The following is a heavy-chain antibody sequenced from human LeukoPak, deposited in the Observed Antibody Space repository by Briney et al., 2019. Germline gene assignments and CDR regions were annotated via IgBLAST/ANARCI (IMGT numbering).Heavy chain of an antibody. D-gene: IGHD3-3*01. Sequence: PGGSLRLSCTTSGFSFSNYGMHWVRQAPGKGLEWVTVISYDGSNKYYADSVKGRVTISRDNSKNTLYLQMNSLRAEDTAVYYCVKGYYDFDYWGQGTLVTASS. CDR1: GFSFSNYG. CDR2: ISYDGSNK. CDR3: VKGYYDFDY. J-gene: IGHJ4*02. V-gene: IGHV3-30*18.